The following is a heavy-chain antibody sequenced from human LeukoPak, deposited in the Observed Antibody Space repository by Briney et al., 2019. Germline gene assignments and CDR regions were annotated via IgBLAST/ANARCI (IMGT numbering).Heavy chain of an antibody. V-gene: IGHV4-34*01. CDR2: INHSGST. CDR1: GGSFSGYY. J-gene: IGHJ4*02. D-gene: IGHD6-19*01. CDR3: ASPSDEYSSGWYGSALNY. Sequence: SETLSLTCAVYGGSFSGYYWSWIRQPPGKWLEWIGEINHSGSTNYNPSLKSRVTISVDTSKNQFSLKLSSVTAADTAVYYCASPSDEYSSGWYGSALNYWGQGTLVTVSS.